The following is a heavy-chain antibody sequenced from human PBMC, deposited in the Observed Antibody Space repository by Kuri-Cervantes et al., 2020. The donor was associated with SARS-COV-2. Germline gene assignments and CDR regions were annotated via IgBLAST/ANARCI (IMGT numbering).Heavy chain of an antibody. Sequence: ASVKVSCKASGYTFTSYYMHWVRQAPGQGLEWMGIINPSGGSTSYAQKFQGRVTMTRDTSTSTAYMELRSLRSDDTAVYYCARELWFGELSPNWFDPWGQGTLVTVSP. D-gene: IGHD3-10*01. CDR1: GYTFTSYY. CDR3: ARELWFGELSPNWFDP. J-gene: IGHJ5*02. V-gene: IGHV1-46*01. CDR2: INPSGGST.